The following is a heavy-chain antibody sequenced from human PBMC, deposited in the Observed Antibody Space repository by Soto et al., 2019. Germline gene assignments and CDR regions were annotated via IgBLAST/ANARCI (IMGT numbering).Heavy chain of an antibody. CDR3: ARHLTYCSAGSCYSDFPYYGMDV. Sequence: SETLSLTCTVSGGSISSSSYYWGWIRQPPGKGLEWIGSIFYIGSTYYNPSLKSRVTISVDTSKNQFSLKLSSVTAADTAVYYCARHLTYCSAGSCYSDFPYYGMDVWGQGTTVTVSS. CDR2: IFYIGST. J-gene: IGHJ6*02. CDR1: GGSISSSSYY. D-gene: IGHD2-15*01. V-gene: IGHV4-39*01.